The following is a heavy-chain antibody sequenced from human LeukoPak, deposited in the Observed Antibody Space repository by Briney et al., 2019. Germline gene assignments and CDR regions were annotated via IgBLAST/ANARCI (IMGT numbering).Heavy chain of an antibody. CDR1: GGSISSSSYY. J-gene: IGHJ5*02. D-gene: IGHD3-3*01. CDR2: IYYSGST. Sequence: PSETLSLTCTVSGGSISSSSYYWGWIRQPPGKGLEWIGSIYYSGSTYYNPSLKSRVTISVDTSKNQFSLKLRSVTAADTAVYYCARRDYDFWSGYSPGHNWFDPWGQGTLVTVSS. CDR3: ARRDYDFWSGYSPGHNWFDP. V-gene: IGHV4-39*01.